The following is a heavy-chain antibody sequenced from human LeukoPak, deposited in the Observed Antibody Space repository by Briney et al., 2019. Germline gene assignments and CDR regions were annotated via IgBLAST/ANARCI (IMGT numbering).Heavy chain of an antibody. Sequence: PSETLSLTCAVYGGSFSGYYRSWIRQPPGKGLEWIGEINHSGSTNYNPSLKSRVTISVDTSKNQFSLKLSSVTAADTAVYYCARRRRVVTPPDYWGQGTLVTVSS. D-gene: IGHD4-23*01. CDR2: INHSGST. CDR3: ARRRRVVTPPDY. CDR1: GGSFSGYY. V-gene: IGHV4-34*01. J-gene: IGHJ4*02.